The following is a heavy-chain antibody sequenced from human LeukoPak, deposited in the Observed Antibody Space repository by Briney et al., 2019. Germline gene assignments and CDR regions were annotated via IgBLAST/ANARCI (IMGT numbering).Heavy chain of an antibody. Sequence: GGSLRLSCAASGFTFSSYVMSWVRQAPGKGLEWVSAISGSGGSTYYADSVKGRFTISRDNSKNTLYLQMNSLRAGDTAVYYCAKGTDFWSGYCDYWGQGTLVTVSS. CDR1: GFTFSSYV. CDR2: ISGSGGST. V-gene: IGHV3-23*01. J-gene: IGHJ4*02. D-gene: IGHD3-3*01. CDR3: AKGTDFWSGYCDY.